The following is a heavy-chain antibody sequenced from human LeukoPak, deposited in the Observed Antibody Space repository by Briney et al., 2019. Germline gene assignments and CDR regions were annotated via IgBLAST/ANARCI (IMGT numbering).Heavy chain of an antibody. V-gene: IGHV3-74*01. CDR2: INSDGSST. CDR3: AGGTFVGFDY. Sequence: GGSLRLXCAASGFTFSSYWMHWVRPAPGKGLVSVSRINSDGSSTSYADSVKGRFTISRDNAKNTLYLQMNSLRAEDTAVYYCAGGTFVGFDYWGQGTLVTVSS. CDR1: GFTFSSYW. J-gene: IGHJ4*02. D-gene: IGHD3-10*01.